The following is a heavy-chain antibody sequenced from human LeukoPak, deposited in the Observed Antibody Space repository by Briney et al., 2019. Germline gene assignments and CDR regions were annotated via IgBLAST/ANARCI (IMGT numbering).Heavy chain of an antibody. CDR2: ISSGSTI. CDR3: ARDPAYYDILTGYYNYGMDV. V-gene: IGHV3-48*03. CDR1: GFTFSSYE. D-gene: IGHD3-9*01. J-gene: IGHJ6*04. Sequence: GGSLRLSCAASGFTFSSYEMNWVRQAPGKGLEWVSYISSGSTIYDADSVKGRFTISRDNAKNSLYLQMNSLRAEDTAVYYCARDPAYYDILTGYYNYGMDVWGKGTTVTVSS.